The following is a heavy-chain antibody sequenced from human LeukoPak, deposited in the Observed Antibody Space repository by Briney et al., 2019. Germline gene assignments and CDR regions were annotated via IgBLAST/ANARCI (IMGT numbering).Heavy chain of an antibody. J-gene: IGHJ3*02. CDR1: GFTMSTNA. D-gene: IGHD5-24*01. CDR3: AKDIWRWAFDI. V-gene: IGHV3-23*01. Sequence: GGSLRLSCAGSGFTMSTNAMSWVRQAPGKGLEWVSAIEGSVDKTHYADSVKGRFTISRDNSMNTLYLQMNSLGAEDTAIYFCAKDIWRWAFDIWGQGTMVTVSS. CDR2: IEGSVDKT.